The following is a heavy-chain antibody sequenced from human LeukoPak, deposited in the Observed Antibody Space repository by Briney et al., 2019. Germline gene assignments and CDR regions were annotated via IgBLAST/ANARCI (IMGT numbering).Heavy chain of an antibody. CDR1: GFTFSSYW. Sequence: GGSLRLSCAATGFTFSSYWMHWVRQAPGKGLVWVSRINSDGSSTSYADSVKGRFTISRDNAKNTLYLQMNSLRAEDTAVYYCEMTAPYYYGMDVWGQGTTVTVSS. D-gene: IGHD5-18*01. J-gene: IGHJ6*02. CDR3: EMTAPYYYGMDV. CDR2: INSDGSST. V-gene: IGHV3-74*01.